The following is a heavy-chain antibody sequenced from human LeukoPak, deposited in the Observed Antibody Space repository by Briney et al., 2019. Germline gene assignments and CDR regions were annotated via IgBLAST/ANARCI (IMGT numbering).Heavy chain of an antibody. CDR3: ARDRGSSCLEV. D-gene: IGHD6-13*01. CDR1: GFTFSSYW. Sequence: PGGSLRLSYAASGFTFSSYWMHWVRQAPGKGLVWVSRINSVGSSTSYADSVKGRFTISRDNAKNTLYLQMNSLRAEDTAVYYCARDRGSSCLEVWGKGTTVTVSS. CDR2: INSVGSST. J-gene: IGHJ6*04. V-gene: IGHV3-74*01.